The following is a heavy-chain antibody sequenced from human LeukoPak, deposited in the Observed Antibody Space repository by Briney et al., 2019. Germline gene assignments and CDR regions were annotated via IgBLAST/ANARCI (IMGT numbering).Heavy chain of an antibody. Sequence: GASVKVSCKASGYTFTGYYMHWVRQAPGQGLEWMGWINPNSGGTNYAQKFQGRVTMTRDTSISTAYLELSSLRSEDTAVYYCARSHTQKEFCGGGRCYPTVWWFDPWGQGTLVTVSS. V-gene: IGHV1-2*02. J-gene: IGHJ5*02. CDR2: INPNSGGT. CDR1: GYTFTGYY. CDR3: ARSHTQKEFCGGGRCYPTVWWFDP. D-gene: IGHD2-15*01.